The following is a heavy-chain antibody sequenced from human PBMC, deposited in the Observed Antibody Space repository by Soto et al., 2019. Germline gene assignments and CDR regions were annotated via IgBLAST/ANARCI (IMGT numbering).Heavy chain of an antibody. CDR2: IYYSGST. CDR1: GGSISSYY. Sequence: SETLSLTCTVSGGSISSYYWSWIRQPPGKGLEWIGYIYYSGSTNYNPSLKSRVTISVDTSKNQFSLKLSSVTAADTAVYYCARGLVVPAAMAPYYMDVWGKGTTVTVSS. V-gene: IGHV4-59*01. D-gene: IGHD2-2*01. CDR3: ARGLVVPAAMAPYYMDV. J-gene: IGHJ6*03.